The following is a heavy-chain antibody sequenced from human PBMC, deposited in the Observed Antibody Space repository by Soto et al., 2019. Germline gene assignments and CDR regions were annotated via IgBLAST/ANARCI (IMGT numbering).Heavy chain of an antibody. J-gene: IGHJ6*02. CDR3: ARDLGSGISGYDTEPGRYYYYYGMGV. D-gene: IGHD5-12*01. CDR2: ISSSSSTI. Sequence: PGGSLRLSCAASGFTFSSYSMNWVRQAPGKGLEWVSYISSSSSTIYYADSVKGRFTISRDNAKNPLYLQMNSLRDEDTAVYYCARDLGSGISGYDTEPGRYYYYYGMGVWGQGTTVTVSS. CDR1: GFTFSSYS. V-gene: IGHV3-48*02.